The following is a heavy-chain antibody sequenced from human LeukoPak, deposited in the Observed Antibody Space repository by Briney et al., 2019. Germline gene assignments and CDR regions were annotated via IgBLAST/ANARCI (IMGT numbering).Heavy chain of an antibody. CDR1: GYTFTGYY. CDR3: ARPSLGTGDHAFDI. D-gene: IGHD7-27*01. V-gene: IGHV1-2*02. Sequence: ASVKVSCKASGYTFTGYYMHWVRQAPGRGLEWMGWINPNSGGTNYAQKFQGRVTMTRDTSISTAYMELSRLRSDDTAVYYCARPSLGTGDHAFDIWGQGTMVTVSS. J-gene: IGHJ3*02. CDR2: INPNSGGT.